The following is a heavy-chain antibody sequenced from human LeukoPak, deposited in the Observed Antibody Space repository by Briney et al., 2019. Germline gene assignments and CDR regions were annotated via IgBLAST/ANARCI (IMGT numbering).Heavy chain of an antibody. CDR2: ISGSGGST. CDR1: GFTFSSYA. CDR3: AKAGSISWYDH. V-gene: IGHV3-23*01. D-gene: IGHD6-13*01. J-gene: IGHJ5*02. Sequence: GGSLRLSCAASGFTFSSYAMSWVRQAPGKGLEWVSAISGSGGSTYYRDSVKGQFTISRDNSKNTLYLQMNSLRVEDTATYYCAKAGSISWYDHWGQGTLVTVS.